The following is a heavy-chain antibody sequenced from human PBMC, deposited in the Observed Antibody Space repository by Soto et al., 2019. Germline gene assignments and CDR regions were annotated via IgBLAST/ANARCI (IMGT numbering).Heavy chain of an antibody. V-gene: IGHV4-59*01. J-gene: IGHJ4*02. Sequence: SETLSLTCTVSGGSISSYYWSWIRQPPGKGLEWIGYIYYSGSTNYNPSLKSRVTISVDTSKNQFSLKLSSVTAADTAVYYCARVSVLVCGAGIDYWGQGTLVTVSS. CDR1: GGSISSYY. CDR2: IYYSGST. CDR3: ARVSVLVCGAGIDY. D-gene: IGHD2-15*01.